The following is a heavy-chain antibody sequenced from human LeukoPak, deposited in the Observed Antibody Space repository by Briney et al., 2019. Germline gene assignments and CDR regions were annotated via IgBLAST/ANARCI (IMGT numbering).Heavy chain of an antibody. Sequence: GESLKISCKGSGYSFTSYWIGWVRQMPGKGLEWMGIIYPGDSDTRYSPSFQGQVTISADKSISTAYLQWSSLKASDTAMYYCARRGHSSSARGEARFFDYWGQGTLVTVSS. CDR2: IYPGDSDT. J-gene: IGHJ4*02. V-gene: IGHV5-51*01. CDR1: GYSFTSYW. CDR3: ARRGHSSSARGEARFFDY. D-gene: IGHD6-6*01.